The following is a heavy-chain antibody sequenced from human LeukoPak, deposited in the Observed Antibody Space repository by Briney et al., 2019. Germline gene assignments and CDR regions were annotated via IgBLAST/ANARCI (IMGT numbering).Heavy chain of an antibody. D-gene: IGHD3-16*01. CDR2: ISSSSSYI. V-gene: IGHV3-21*01. CDR3: ARTVSKWFDP. CDR1: GFPFRSYS. J-gene: IGHJ5*02. Sequence: GGSLRLSCEAFGFPFRSYSMNWVRQAPGEGLEWVSSISSSSSYIYYADSVKGRFTISRDNAKNSLYLQMNSLRAEDTAVYYCARTVSKWFDPWGQGTLVTVSS.